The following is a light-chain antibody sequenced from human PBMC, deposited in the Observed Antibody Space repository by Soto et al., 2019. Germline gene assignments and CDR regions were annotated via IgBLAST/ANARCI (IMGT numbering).Light chain of an antibody. Sequence: DMQMTQSPPSLSASVGDRVTITCRASQSISTYLNWYQQKAGKTKLLVYSASSLQSGVPSRFSGSGAGTDFTLTISSLQPEDFATYYCQQSYSTPWTCGQGTKGDIK. CDR3: QQSYSTPWT. V-gene: IGKV1-39*01. J-gene: IGKJ1*01. CDR2: SAS. CDR1: QSISTY.